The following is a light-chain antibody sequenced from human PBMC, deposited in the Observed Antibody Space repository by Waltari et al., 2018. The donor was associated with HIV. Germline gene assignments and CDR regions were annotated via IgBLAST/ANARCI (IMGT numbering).Light chain of an antibody. CDR1: QSVSSNL. J-gene: IGKJ1*01. V-gene: IGKV3-20*01. Sequence: EIVLTQSPGTLSLSPGEGVTLSCRSSQSVSSNLLAWYQQKPGQAPSLLIYDASRRATDIPARFKGSGSGTNFTLTIDRLEPEDFAVYYCQQYGGSPETFGQGTKVEIK. CDR3: QQYGGSPET. CDR2: DAS.